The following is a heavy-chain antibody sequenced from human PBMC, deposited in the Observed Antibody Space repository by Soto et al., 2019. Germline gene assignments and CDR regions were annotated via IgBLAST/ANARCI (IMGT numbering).Heavy chain of an antibody. J-gene: IGHJ6*02. Sequence: PSETLSLTCAVSGYSISSGYYWGWLRQPPGRGLEWIGSIYHSGSTYYNPSLKSRFTISVDTSKNQFSLKLSSVTAADTAVYYCESTLGTARGGSYYYYGMDVWGQGTTVTVSS. V-gene: IGHV4-38-2*01. CDR2: IYHSGST. CDR3: ESTLGTARGGSYYYYGMDV. D-gene: IGHD6-6*01. CDR1: GYSISSGYY.